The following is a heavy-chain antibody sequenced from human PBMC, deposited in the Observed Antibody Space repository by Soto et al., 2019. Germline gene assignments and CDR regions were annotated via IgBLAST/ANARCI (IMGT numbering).Heavy chain of an antibody. CDR3: ARTEDGGISLTPAGWFGA. V-gene: IGHV2-26*01. D-gene: IGHD1-20*01. CDR2: IFSNDEK. CDR1: GFSLSNGRRG. Sequence: QVTLKESGPVLVKPTESLTLTCTVSGFSLSNGRRGVIWIRQPPGKALEWLAHIFSNDEKRFNTSLKSRLSTYKDTSESQLVLIMTSMDPVDTATYFCARTEDGGISLTPAGWFGAWGKGTLVTVSS. J-gene: IGHJ1*01.